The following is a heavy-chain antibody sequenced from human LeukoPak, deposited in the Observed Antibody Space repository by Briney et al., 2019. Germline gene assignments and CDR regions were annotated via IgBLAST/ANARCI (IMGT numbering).Heavy chain of an antibody. CDR3: ARCLNNGDYGNDY. CDR1: GFTFSTYS. Sequence: GGSLRLSCAASGFTFSTYSMNWVRQAPGKGLEWVSTISGSSRYIYFADSVRGRFTISRDNAKNSLYLQMNSLRAEDTAVYYCARCLNNGDYGNDYWGQGTPVTVSS. CDR2: ISGSSRYI. D-gene: IGHD4-17*01. V-gene: IGHV3-21*01. J-gene: IGHJ4*02.